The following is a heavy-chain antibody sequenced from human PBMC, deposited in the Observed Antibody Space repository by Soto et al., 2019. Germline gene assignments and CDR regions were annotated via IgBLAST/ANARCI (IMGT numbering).Heavy chain of an antibody. D-gene: IGHD2-15*01. V-gene: IGHV4-34*01. CDR2: INHSGST. CDR3: ARVSSVVVVVAATPARYYYMDV. CDR1: GGSFSGYY. J-gene: IGHJ6*03. Sequence: PSETLSLTCAVCGGSFSGYYWSWIRPPPGKGLEWIGEINHSGSTNYNPSLKSRVTISVDTSKNQFSLKLSSVTAADTAVYYCARVSSVVVVVAATPARYYYMDVWGKGTTVTVSS.